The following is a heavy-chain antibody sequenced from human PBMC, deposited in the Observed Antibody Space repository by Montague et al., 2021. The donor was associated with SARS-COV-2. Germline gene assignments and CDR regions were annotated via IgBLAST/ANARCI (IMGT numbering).Heavy chain of an antibody. CDR3: ARDRVPPDYGGAFDL. CDR2: ITYDGIDK. J-gene: IGHJ3*01. V-gene: IGHV3-30*04. D-gene: IGHD4/OR15-4a*01. Sequence: SLRLSCAASGFIFNNFAFHWVRQAPGKGLEWVAIITYDGIDKLYADSVKGRFTISRDNSKNTLYLRMSSVTPEDTAIYYCARDRVPPDYGGAFDLWGQGIVVTVSS. CDR1: GFIFNNFA.